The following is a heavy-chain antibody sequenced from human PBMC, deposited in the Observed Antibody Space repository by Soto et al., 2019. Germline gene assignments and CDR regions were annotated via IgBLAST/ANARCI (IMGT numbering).Heavy chain of an antibody. J-gene: IGHJ4*02. CDR3: AKVREDIVLLVALDY. CDR2: MSFDGSEI. CDR1: GFDLSNYF. Sequence: GGSLRLACAASGFDLSNYFLHWVRQAPGKGRGWVSVMSFDGSEIYYANTVTGRFTISRDNSKNTLYLRMNNLRPEDTAVYYCAKVREDIVLLVALDYWGQGTLVTVSS. V-gene: IGHV3-30*18. D-gene: IGHD2-8*01.